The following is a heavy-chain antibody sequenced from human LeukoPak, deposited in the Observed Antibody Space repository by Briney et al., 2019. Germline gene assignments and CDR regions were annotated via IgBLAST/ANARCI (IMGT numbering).Heavy chain of an antibody. Sequence: SETLSLTCTVSGGSISSDYWSWIRQPPGKGLEWLGYIYYSGSTNYNPSLKGRVTISVETSKNQFSLKLSSVTAADTAVYYCARMRGIAVAGLDYWGQGTLVTVSS. V-gene: IGHV4-59*01. D-gene: IGHD6-19*01. J-gene: IGHJ4*02. CDR2: IYYSGST. CDR1: GGSISSDY. CDR3: ARMRGIAVAGLDY.